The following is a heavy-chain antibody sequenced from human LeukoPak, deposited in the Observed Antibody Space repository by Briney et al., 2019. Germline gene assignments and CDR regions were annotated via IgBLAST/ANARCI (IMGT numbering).Heavy chain of an antibody. D-gene: IGHD4-11*01. Sequence: PSETLSLTCTVSGGSISSYYWSWIRQPAGKGLEWIGRIYTSGSTNYNPSLKSRVTMSVDTSKNQFSLKLSSVTAADTAVYYCARSVDYPLVGWFDPWGQGTLVTVSS. CDR2: IYTSGST. CDR3: ARSVDYPLVGWFDP. V-gene: IGHV4-4*07. J-gene: IGHJ5*02. CDR1: GGSISSYY.